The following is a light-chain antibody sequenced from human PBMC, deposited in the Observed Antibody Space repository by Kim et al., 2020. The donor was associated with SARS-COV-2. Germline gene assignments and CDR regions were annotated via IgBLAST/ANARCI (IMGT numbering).Light chain of an antibody. CDR1: QNINSW. CDR3: QQYNSYTT. CDR2: QAS. J-gene: IGKJ2*01. Sequence: LSASVGDRITITCRASQNINSWLAWYQQKPGKAPKLLIYQASILESGVPSRFSVSGSGTEFTLTITCLQPDDFATYFCQQYNSYTTFGQGTKLEI. V-gene: IGKV1-5*03.